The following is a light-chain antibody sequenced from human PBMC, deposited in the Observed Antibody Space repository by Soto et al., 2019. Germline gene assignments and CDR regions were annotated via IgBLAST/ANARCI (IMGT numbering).Light chain of an antibody. CDR1: SSDVGGYY. V-gene: IGLV2-14*01. Sequence: QSALTQPASVSGSPGQSITISCTGTSSDVGGYYVSWYQQHPGIAPKLLIYGVTNRPSGVSPRFSGSKSGNTDSLTISGLQAEDEADYHCSSYTSASTLLYLFGTGTKLTVL. CDR3: SSYTSASTLLYL. CDR2: GVT. J-gene: IGLJ1*01.